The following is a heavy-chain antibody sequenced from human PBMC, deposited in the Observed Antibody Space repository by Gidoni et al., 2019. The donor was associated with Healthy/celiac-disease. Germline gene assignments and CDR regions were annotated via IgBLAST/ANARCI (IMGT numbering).Heavy chain of an antibody. CDR2: IYTSGST. V-gene: IGHV4-4*07. CDR1: GGSLSRYY. Sequence: QVQLPESGPGLVTPSDTLSLTCTVSGGSLSRYYWSWIRQPAENGLEWIGRIYTSGSTNYNPSLKSRVTMSVDTSKNQFSLKLSAVTAADTAVYYCARDMYYYGSGSFDYWGQGTLVTVSS. J-gene: IGHJ4*02. D-gene: IGHD3-10*01. CDR3: ARDMYYYGSGSFDY.